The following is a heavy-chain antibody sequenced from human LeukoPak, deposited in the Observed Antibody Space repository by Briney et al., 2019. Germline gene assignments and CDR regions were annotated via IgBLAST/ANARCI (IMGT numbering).Heavy chain of an antibody. V-gene: IGHV3-74*01. CDR3: AKGGSSSPRSTFDY. D-gene: IGHD6-13*01. Sequence: PGGSLRLSCVGSGFSFISVWLNWVRQTPGKGLEWVSHINGDGSTTSYADSVKGRFTISRDNAKNTVYLQMNSLRAEDTAVYYCAKGGSSSPRSTFDYWGQGTLLTVSS. CDR2: INGDGSTT. J-gene: IGHJ4*02. CDR1: GFSFISVW.